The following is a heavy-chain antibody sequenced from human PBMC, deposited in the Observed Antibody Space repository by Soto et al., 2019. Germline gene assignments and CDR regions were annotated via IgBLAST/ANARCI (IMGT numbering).Heavy chain of an antibody. V-gene: IGHV1-2*02. CDR1: GYTFTGYY. J-gene: IGHJ4*02. CDR2: INPNSGGT. Sequence: ASVKVSFKASGYTFTGYYMHWVRQAPGQGLEWMGWINPNSGGTNYAQKFQGRVTMTRDTSISTAYMELSRLRSDDTAVYYCAIYDSSGYQYYFDYWGQGTLVTVSS. CDR3: AIYDSSGYQYYFDY. D-gene: IGHD3-22*01.